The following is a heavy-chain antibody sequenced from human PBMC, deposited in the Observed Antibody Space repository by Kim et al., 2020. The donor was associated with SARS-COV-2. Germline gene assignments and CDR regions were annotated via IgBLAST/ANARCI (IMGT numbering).Heavy chain of an antibody. D-gene: IGHD2-21*02. Sequence: SETLSLTCTVSGGSISSGDYYWSWIRQPPGKGLEWIGYIYYTGSSHYNPSLNSRVTISIDTSKNQFSLKLSSVTAADTAVYYCAGGPPIGGGDCYSHWGQGTLVTVSS. V-gene: IGHV4-30-4*08. J-gene: IGHJ4*02. CDR3: AGGPPIGGGDCYSH. CDR2: IYYTGSS. CDR1: GGSISSGDYY.